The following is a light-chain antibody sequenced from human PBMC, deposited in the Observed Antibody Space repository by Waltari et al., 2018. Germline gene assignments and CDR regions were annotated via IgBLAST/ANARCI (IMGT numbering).Light chain of an antibody. V-gene: IGLV1-44*01. CDR1: SSKIVSNT. J-gene: IGLJ3*02. CDR3: AAWDDSLNGPV. CDR2: SNN. Sequence: QSVLSQQPSASGTPALRVTISCSATSSKIVSNTVSWYLQLPGTAPKLLNYSNNPRPSGVPDRFSGSKSGTSASLAISGLQSEDDTDYYCAAWDDSLNGPVFGGGTKLTVL.